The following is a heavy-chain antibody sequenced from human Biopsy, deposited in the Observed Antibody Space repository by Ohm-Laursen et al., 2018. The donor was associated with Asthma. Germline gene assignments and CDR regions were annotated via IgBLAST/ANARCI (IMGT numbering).Heavy chain of an antibody. D-gene: IGHD6-19*01. J-gene: IGHJ4*02. V-gene: IGHV3-23*01. CDR3: ARGDSSGWSHYYFDY. CDR1: GFTFSDYP. Sequence: GSLRLSCAASGFTFSDYPMTWVRQAPGKGLEWVSSITGSGAITYYADSLKGRFTISRDKSENTLYLQMNSLRAEDTAVYYCARGDSSGWSHYYFDYWGQGTLVTVSS. CDR2: ITGSGAIT.